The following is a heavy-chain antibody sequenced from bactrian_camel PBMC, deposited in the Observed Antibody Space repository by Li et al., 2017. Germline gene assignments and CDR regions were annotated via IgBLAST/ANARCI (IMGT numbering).Heavy chain of an antibody. CDR2: ICAGATTT. V-gene: IGHV3S1*01. J-gene: IGHJ6*01. CDR1: GAKYMSNC. Sequence: VQLVESGGGSAQPGGSPSLTCAANGAKYMSNCMVWFRQAPGKEREGVARICAGATTTLYADSVKGRFTISKDNAKSTLYLEMKSLKPEDTAVYFCAAVSGYRGQGTQVTVS. CDR3: AAVSGY.